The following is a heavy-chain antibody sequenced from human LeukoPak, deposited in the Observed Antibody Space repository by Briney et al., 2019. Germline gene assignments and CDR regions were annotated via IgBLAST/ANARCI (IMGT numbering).Heavy chain of an antibody. J-gene: IGHJ4*02. Sequence: PGGSLRLSCAASGFNFNNYNMNWVRQAPGKGLEWVSGITGSGGSTYYADSVKGRFTISRDNSKNTLYLQMNSLRAEDTAIYYCARDERLLSFLKWGQGTLVTVSS. CDR1: GFNFNNYN. V-gene: IGHV3-23*01. CDR2: ITGSGGST. D-gene: IGHD3-3*01. CDR3: ARDERLLSFLK.